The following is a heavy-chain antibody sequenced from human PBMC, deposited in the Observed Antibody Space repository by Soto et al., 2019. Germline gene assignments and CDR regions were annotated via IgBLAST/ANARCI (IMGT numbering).Heavy chain of an antibody. D-gene: IGHD3-10*01. CDR1: GYTFSNYG. Sequence: QVPLVQSGAEVKKPGASVKVSCKASGYTFSNYGISWVRQAPGQGLEWMGWISAYNGNIKFAQKVQGRVTMTTDTFTSTAYMELRSLRSDDTAVYYCARAPPGEGAAMFDLWGQGTLVTVSS. CDR3: ARAPPGEGAAMFDL. J-gene: IGHJ5*02. V-gene: IGHV1-18*01. CDR2: ISAYNGNI.